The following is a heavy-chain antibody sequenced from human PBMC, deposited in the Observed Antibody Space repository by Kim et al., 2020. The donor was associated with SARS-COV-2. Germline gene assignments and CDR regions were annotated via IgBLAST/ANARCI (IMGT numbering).Heavy chain of an antibody. D-gene: IGHD3-10*01. V-gene: IGHV3-9*01. J-gene: IGHJ5*02. CDR2: ISWNSGSI. CDR3: AKDYGSGSYGLFDP. Sequence: GGSLRLSCAASGFTFDDYAMHWVRQAPGKGLEWVSGISWNSGSIGYADSVKGRFTISRDNAKNSLYLQMNSLRAEDTALYYCAKDYGSGSYGLFDPWGQGTLVTVSS. CDR1: GFTFDDYA.